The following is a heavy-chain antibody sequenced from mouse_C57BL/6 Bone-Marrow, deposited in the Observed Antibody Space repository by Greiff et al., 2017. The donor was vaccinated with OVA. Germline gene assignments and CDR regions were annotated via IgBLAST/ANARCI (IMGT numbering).Heavy chain of an antibody. V-gene: IGHV1-26*01. Sequence: VQLQQSGPELVKPGASVKISCKASGYTFTDYYMNWVKQSHGKSLEWIGDINPNNVGTSYNQKFKGKATLTVDKSSSTAYMELRSLTSEDSAVYYCARPCYYYGSSCFDYWGQGATLTVSS. CDR3: ARPCYYYGSSCFDY. CDR1: GYTFTDYY. D-gene: IGHD1-1*01. J-gene: IGHJ2*01. CDR2: INPNNVGT.